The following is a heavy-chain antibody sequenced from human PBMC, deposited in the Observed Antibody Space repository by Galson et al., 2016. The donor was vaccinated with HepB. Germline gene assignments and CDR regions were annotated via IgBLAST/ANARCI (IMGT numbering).Heavy chain of an antibody. V-gene: IGHV1-69*01. CDR3: SRGPLEDSSGYYPRFDH. CDR1: GGTFSTYA. CDR2: IIPMFGTA. J-gene: IGHJ4*02. D-gene: IGHD3-22*01. Sequence: CKASGGTFSTYAISWVRQAPGQGLEWMGGIIPMFGTANYAQKFQGRVNVIADDSTSTAYMELNSLTSEDTAVYYCSRGPLEDSSGYYPRFDHWGQGSLVTVSS.